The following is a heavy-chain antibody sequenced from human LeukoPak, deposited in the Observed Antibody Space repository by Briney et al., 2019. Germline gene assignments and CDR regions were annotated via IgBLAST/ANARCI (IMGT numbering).Heavy chain of an antibody. CDR1: GGSLSSYY. D-gene: IGHD1-26*01. J-gene: IGHJ4*02. CDR3: ARDIRGVSY. CDR2: IYTSGSH. V-gene: IGHV4-4*07. Sequence: PETLSLTCPVSGGSLSSYYWSWIRQPARKGLEWIGRIYTSGSHNYHPSLKSRVTISVDTSKNQSSLKLSSVTAADSAGDCGARDIRGVSYWGQGTLVTVSS.